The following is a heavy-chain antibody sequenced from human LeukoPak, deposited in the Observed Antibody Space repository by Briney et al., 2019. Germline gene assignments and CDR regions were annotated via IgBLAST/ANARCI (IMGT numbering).Heavy chain of an antibody. J-gene: IGHJ4*02. CDR1: GVTFSSYA. D-gene: IGHD3-16*01. Sequence: PGRTLRLSCAASGVTFSSYAMHWVRQAPGKGREWVAVISYDGSNKYYADSVKGRFTISRDNSKNTLYLQVNSLRAEDTSVYYCARDIRSSGGVFDYWGQGTLLTVSS. CDR2: ISYDGSNK. V-gene: IGHV3-30*04. CDR3: ARDIRSSGGVFDY.